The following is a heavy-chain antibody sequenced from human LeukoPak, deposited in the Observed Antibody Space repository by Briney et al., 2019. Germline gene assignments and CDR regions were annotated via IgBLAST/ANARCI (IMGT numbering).Heavy chain of an antibody. J-gene: IGHJ5*02. CDR1: GGSISSYY. CDR2: IYYSGST. V-gene: IGHV4-59*01. Sequence: PPETLSLTCTVSGGSISSYYWSWIRQPPGKGLEWIGYIYYSGSTNYNPSLKSRVTISVDTSKNQFSLKLSSVTAADTAVYYCARVLRYFDWLPYNWFDPWGQGTLVTVSS. CDR3: ARVLRYFDWLPYNWFDP. D-gene: IGHD3-9*01.